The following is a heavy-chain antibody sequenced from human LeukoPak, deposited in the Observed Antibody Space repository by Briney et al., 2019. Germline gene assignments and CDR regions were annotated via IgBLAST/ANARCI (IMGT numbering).Heavy chain of an antibody. CDR3: ARDDWSYSFDY. V-gene: IGHV1-8*01. Sequence: GASVKVSCXASGYTFTSYDINWVRQATGQGLAWMGWMNPNSGNTGYAQKFQGRVTMTRNTSISTAYMELSSLRSEDTAAYCCARDDWSYSFDYWGQGTLVTVSS. CDR1: GYTFTSYD. D-gene: IGHD1-26*01. CDR2: MNPNSGNT. J-gene: IGHJ4*02.